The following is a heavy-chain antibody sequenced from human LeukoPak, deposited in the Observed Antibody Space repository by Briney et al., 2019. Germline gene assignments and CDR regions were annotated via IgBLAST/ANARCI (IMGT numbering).Heavy chain of an antibody. V-gene: IGHV1-69*05. CDR1: GGTFSSYA. CDR2: IIPIFGTA. CDR3: ARHIVVVPAAIHAFDI. J-gene: IGHJ3*02. Sequence: SVKVSCKASGGTFSSYAISWVRQAPGQGLEWMGGIIPIFGTANYAQKFQGRVTITTDESTSTTYMELSSLRSEDTAVYYCARHIVVVPAAIHAFDIWGQGTMVTVSS. D-gene: IGHD2-2*01.